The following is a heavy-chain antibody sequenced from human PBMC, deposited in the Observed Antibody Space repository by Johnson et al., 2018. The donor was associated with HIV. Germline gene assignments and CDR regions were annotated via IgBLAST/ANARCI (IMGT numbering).Heavy chain of an antibody. Sequence: QVQLVESGGGVVQPGRSLRLSCAASGFTFSSYAMHWVRQAPGKGLEWVAVISYDGSNKYYANSVKGRFIISRDNSKNTLYLQMNSLRAEDTAVYYCARDRRLREDSFDIWGQGTMVTVSS. D-gene: IGHD4-17*01. V-gene: IGHV3-30*04. CDR2: ISYDGSNK. CDR1: GFTFSSYA. CDR3: ARDRRLREDSFDI. J-gene: IGHJ3*02.